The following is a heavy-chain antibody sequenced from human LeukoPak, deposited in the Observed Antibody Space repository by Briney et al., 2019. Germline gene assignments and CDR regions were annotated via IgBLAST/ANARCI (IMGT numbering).Heavy chain of an antibody. D-gene: IGHD5-18*01. Sequence: SVKVSCKASGGTFSSYAISWVRQAPGQGLEWMGGIIPIFGTANYAQKFQGRVTITADESTSTAYMELSSLRSEDTAVYFCARSRATVTWFDYWGQGTLVTVSS. J-gene: IGHJ4*02. CDR1: GGTFSSYA. CDR3: ARSRATVTWFDY. CDR2: IIPIFGTA. V-gene: IGHV1-69*13.